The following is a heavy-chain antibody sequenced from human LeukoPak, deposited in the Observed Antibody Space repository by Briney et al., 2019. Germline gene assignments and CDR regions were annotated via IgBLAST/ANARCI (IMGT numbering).Heavy chain of an antibody. CDR2: MYTSGST. Sequence: SQTLSLTCTVSGGSISSGSYYWSWIRQPAGKGLEWIGRMYTSGSTNYNPSLKSRVTISVDTSKNQFSLKLSSVTAADTAVYYCARDDSSGYYLDYWGQGTLVTVSS. V-gene: IGHV4-61*02. J-gene: IGHJ4*02. D-gene: IGHD3-22*01. CDR1: GGSISSGSYY. CDR3: ARDDSSGYYLDY.